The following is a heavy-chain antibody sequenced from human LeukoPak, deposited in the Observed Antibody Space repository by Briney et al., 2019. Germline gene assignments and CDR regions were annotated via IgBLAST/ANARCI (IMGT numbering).Heavy chain of an antibody. D-gene: IGHD7-27*01. CDR1: GYTFTSYD. CDR2: MNPNSGNT. Sequence: ASVKVSCKASGYTFTSYDINWARQATGQGLEWMGWMNPNSGNTGYAQKFQGRVTVTRNTSISTAYMELSSLRSEDTAVYYCARGDRRMGKAYWGQGTLVTVSS. CDR3: ARGDRRMGKAY. J-gene: IGHJ4*02. V-gene: IGHV1-8*01.